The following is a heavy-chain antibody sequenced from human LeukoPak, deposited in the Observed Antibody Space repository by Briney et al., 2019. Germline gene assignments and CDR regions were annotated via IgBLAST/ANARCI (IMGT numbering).Heavy chain of an antibody. D-gene: IGHD6-19*01. J-gene: IGHJ4*02. CDR1: GYTFTGYY. Sequence: GASVKVSCKASGYTFTGYYMHWVRQAPGQGLEWMGWINPNSGGTNYAQKFQGRVTMTRDTSISTAYMELRSLRSDDTAVYYCARGSSSGWYGDYWGQGTLVTVSS. CDR3: ARGSSSGWYGDY. CDR2: INPNSGGT. V-gene: IGHV1-2*02.